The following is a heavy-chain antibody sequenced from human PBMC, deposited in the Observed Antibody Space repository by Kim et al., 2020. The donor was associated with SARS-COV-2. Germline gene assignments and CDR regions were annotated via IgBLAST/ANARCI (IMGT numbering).Heavy chain of an antibody. Sequence: RQHPGKGLEWIGYMYYSGSTYSNPSLNSRVTISVDTSKNEFSLKVSSVTAADTAVYYCARGRIGELLAPFDYWGQGTLVTVSS. V-gene: IGHV4-31*02. D-gene: IGHD3-10*01. J-gene: IGHJ4*02. CDR3: ARGRIGELLAPFDY. CDR2: MYYSGST.